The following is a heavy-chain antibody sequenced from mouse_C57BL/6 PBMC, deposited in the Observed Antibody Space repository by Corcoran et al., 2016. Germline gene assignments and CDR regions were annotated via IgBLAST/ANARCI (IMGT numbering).Heavy chain of an antibody. Sequence: QVQLKQSGAELVRPGASVKLSCKASGYTFTDYYINWVKQRPGQGLEWIARIYPGSGNTYYNEKFKGKATLTAEKSSSTAYMQLSSLTSEDSAVYFCARGGYGSSLGYWGQGTSVTVSS. CDR1: GYTFTDYY. CDR2: IYPGSGNT. V-gene: IGHV1-76*01. J-gene: IGHJ4*01. D-gene: IGHD1-1*01. CDR3: ARGGYGSSLGY.